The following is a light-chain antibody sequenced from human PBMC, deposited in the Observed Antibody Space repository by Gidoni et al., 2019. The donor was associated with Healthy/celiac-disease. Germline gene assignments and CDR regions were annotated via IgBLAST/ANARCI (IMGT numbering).Light chain of an antibody. J-gene: IGKJ4*01. V-gene: IGKV3-11*01. CDR3: QQRSNWPPLT. CDR1: QSVSSY. Sequence: IVLTQSPASLSLSPGERATLSCRASQSVSSYLAWYQQKLGQAPRLLIYDASNRAPGIPARFSGSGSGTDFTLTISSLEPEDVAVYYCQQRSNWPPLTFGGGTKVEIK. CDR2: DAS.